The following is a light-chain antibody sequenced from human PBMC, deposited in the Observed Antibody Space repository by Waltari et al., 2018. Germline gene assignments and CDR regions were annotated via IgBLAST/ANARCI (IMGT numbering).Light chain of an antibody. J-gene: IGKJ1*01. CDR2: GAS. Sequence: AIQMTQSPSSLSASVGDRVTITCRASQGIRNDLGWYQQKAGKAHKLLIYGASSLRSGGPSRFSGSGSGTEFTLTISSLQPEDFATYYCLQDYNYPWTFGQGTKVEIK. CDR3: LQDYNYPWT. V-gene: IGKV1-6*01. CDR1: QGIRND.